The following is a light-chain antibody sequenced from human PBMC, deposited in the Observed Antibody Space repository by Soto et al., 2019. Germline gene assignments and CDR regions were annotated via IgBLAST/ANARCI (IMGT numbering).Light chain of an antibody. CDR3: QQDGSSLFT. CDR2: GAS. V-gene: IGKV3-20*01. CDR1: QSVSSSY. J-gene: IGKJ3*01. Sequence: EIVLTQSPGTLSLSPGERATLSCRASQSVSSSYLAWYQQKPGQAPRLLIDGASSRATGIPDRFSGSGSGTDYTLTISRLEPEDFAVYYCQQDGSSLFTFGPGTKVDIK.